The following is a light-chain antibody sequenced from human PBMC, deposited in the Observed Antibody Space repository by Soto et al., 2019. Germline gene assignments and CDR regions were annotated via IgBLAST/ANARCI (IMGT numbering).Light chain of an antibody. V-gene: IGKV1-39*01. CDR2: AAS. CDR1: PSIGTY. J-gene: IGKJ5*01. Sequence: DIQMTQSPSSLSASVGDRVTITCRASPSIGTYLNWYQHKLGKAPKLLIYAASSLQGGVLSRFTGSGSGTDFTLTINSLQPEDFATYFCQQSYSIPITFGQGTRLEIK. CDR3: QQSYSIPIT.